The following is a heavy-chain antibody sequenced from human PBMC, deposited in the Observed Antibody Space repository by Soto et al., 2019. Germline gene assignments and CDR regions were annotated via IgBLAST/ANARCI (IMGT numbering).Heavy chain of an antibody. D-gene: IGHD2-15*01. CDR3: ARCPSAGCSGGSFDNYSYYYGMDV. CDR1: GGSISSGGYY. Sequence: SETLSLTCTVSGGSISSGGYYWSWIRQHPGKGLEWIGYIYYSGSTYYNPSLKSRFTISVDTSKNQFSLKLSSVTAADTAVYYCARCPSAGCSGGSFDNYSYYYGMDVLGQGTTVTVSS. CDR2: IYYSGST. J-gene: IGHJ6*02. V-gene: IGHV4-31*03.